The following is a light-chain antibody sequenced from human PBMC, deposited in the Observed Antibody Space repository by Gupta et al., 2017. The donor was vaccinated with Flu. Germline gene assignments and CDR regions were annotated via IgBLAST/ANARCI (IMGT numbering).Light chain of an antibody. CDR1: QSVKSGH. CDR2: GGR. V-gene: IGKV3-20*01. CDR3: QQDGSSPQP. J-gene: IGKJ1*01. Sequence: GTLSLSPGERDTRSCRARQSVKSGHLAWYQQKPGQAPRLLIYGGRNRANGIADRFSGSGSGTEFTLTISRLEPEDFATYYCQQDGSSPQPFGQGTKVEIK.